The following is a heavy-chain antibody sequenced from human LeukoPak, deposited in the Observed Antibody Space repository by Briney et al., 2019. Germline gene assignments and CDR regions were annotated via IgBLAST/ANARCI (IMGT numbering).Heavy chain of an antibody. V-gene: IGHV4-34*01. CDR2: VNHSGST. J-gene: IGHJ4*02. D-gene: IGHD3-3*01. CDR1: GGSFSGYY. Sequence: SETLSLTCAVYGGSFSGYYWSWIRQPPGKGLEWIGEVNHSGSTNYNPSLKSRVTISVATSKNQFSLKLSSVTAAGTAVYYCGREGIGFWSGYFDFDYWGQGTLVTVSS. CDR3: GREGIGFWSGYFDFDY.